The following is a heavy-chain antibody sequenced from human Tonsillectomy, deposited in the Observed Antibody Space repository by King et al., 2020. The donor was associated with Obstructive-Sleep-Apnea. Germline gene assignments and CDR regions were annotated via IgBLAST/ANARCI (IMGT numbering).Heavy chain of an antibody. CDR3: ARSSYYYESSGCYLPFDY. CDR1: GGSVSGSTYY. J-gene: IGHJ4*02. D-gene: IGHD3-22*01. V-gene: IGHV4-39*07. Sequence: QLQESGPGLVKPSETLSLTCTVSGGSVSGSTYYWGWIRQSPGKGLEWIGSIYYSGSTYYNPSLKSRVTISVDTSKNQFSLKVTSVTAADSAIYYCARSSYYYESSGCYLPFDYWGLGTLVTVSS. CDR2: IYYSGST.